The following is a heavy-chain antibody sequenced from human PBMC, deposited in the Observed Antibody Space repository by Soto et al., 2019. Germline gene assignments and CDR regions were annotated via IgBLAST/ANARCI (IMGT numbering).Heavy chain of an antibody. Sequence: QMQTVESGGGVVQPGRSLRLSCVASGFDFSDNAMHWARQAPGKGLEWVAIIWYGGSNKLYADSVKGRFTISRDNSKNTVYREMNSLRAEDTAVYYCARDRRTCGSGDCDGFFEFWGQGTLVTVSS. J-gene: IGHJ4*02. CDR2: IWYGGSNK. D-gene: IGHD2-21*01. CDR3: ARDRRTCGSGDCDGFFEF. V-gene: IGHV3-33*01. CDR1: GFDFSDNA.